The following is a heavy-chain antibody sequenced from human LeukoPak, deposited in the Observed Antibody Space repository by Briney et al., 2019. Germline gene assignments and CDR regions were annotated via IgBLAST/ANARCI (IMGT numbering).Heavy chain of an antibody. CDR2: ISGSGDST. Sequence: GGSLRLSCAASGLTFSNYAMSWVRQAPGKGLEWVSGISGSGDSTYYADSVKGRFTISRDNAKNSLYLQMNSLRAEDTAVYYCARGQYQLLHDYWGQGTLVTVSS. CDR1: GLTFSNYA. D-gene: IGHD2-2*01. CDR3: ARGQYQLLHDY. V-gene: IGHV3-23*01. J-gene: IGHJ4*02.